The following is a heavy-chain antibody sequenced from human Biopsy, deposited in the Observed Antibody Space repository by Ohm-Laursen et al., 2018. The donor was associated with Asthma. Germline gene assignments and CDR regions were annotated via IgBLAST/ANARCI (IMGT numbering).Heavy chain of an antibody. CDR2: HDHEEGGT. D-gene: IGHD3-9*01. CDR3: ARSYDTDSYPVLVLDY. CDR1: GYSLTDLS. Sequence: ASVKVSCKISGYSLTDLSMHWVRQAPGQGLEWMGGHDHEEGGTVNARRFQGRVTMTEDTSTGTAHMELSRLRSEDTAVYYCARSYDTDSYPVLVLDYWGQGTLVTVSS. J-gene: IGHJ4*02. V-gene: IGHV1-24*01.